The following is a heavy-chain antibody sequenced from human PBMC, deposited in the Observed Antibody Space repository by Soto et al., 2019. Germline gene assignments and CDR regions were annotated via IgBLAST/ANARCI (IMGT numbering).Heavy chain of an antibody. Sequence: GGSLRLSCAASGFTFSSYAMHWVRQAPGKGLEWVAVISYDGSNKYYADSVKGRFTISRDNSKNTLYLQMNSLRAEDTAVYYCAREHCSGGSCRTRAFDYWGQGTLVTVS. V-gene: IGHV3-30-3*01. CDR2: ISYDGSNK. D-gene: IGHD2-15*01. CDR1: GFTFSSYA. CDR3: AREHCSGGSCRTRAFDY. J-gene: IGHJ4*02.